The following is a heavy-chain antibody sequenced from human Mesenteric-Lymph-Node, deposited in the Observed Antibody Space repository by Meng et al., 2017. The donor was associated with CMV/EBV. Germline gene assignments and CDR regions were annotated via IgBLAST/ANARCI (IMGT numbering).Heavy chain of an antibody. CDR2: IYYSGST. J-gene: IGHJ4*02. V-gene: IGHV4-31*03. CDR3: ARVQGYGVATPGSRLAFDY. Sequence: SETLSLTCTVSGGSISSGGYYWNWIRQHPGKGLEWIGHIYYSGSTYYNPSLKSRVTISVDTSKNQFSLKLSSVTAADTAAYYCARVQGYGVATPGSRLAFDYWGQGTLVTVSS. D-gene: IGHD5-12*01. CDR1: GGSISSGGYY.